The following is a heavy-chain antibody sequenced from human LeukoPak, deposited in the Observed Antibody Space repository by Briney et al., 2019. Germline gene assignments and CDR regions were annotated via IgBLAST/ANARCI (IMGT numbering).Heavy chain of an antibody. V-gene: IGHV4-4*02. CDR1: GDSISSINW. CDR3: ARTTEGYCRGRSCYSYYYYMDV. CDR2: IYHSGST. Sequence: SETLSLTCAVSGDSISSINWWSWVRQPPGKGLEWIGEIYHSGSTNYNPSLKSRVTMSVDTSKNQFSLKLSSVTAADTAVYYCARTTEGYCRGRSCYSYYYYMDVWGKGTTVTVSS. J-gene: IGHJ6*03. D-gene: IGHD2-15*01.